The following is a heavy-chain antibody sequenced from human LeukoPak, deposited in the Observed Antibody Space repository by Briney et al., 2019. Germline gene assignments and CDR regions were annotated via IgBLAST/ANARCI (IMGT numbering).Heavy chain of an antibody. J-gene: IGHJ4*02. CDR2: ISGSSTYM. V-gene: IGHV3-21*01. CDR3: ASGERPRSYSSSDY. Sequence: PGGSLRLSCAASGFTFSTYAMNWVRQGPGKGLEWVSSISGSSTYMYYADSVKGRFTVSRDNAKNSLYLQMSSLRVEDTAVYYCASGERPRSYSSSDYWGQGTLVTVSS. D-gene: IGHD6-6*01. CDR1: GFTFSTYA.